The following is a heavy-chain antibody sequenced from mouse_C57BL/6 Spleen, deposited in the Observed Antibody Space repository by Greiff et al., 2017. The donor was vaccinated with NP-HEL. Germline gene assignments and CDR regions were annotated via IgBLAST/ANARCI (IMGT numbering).Heavy chain of an antibody. J-gene: IGHJ3*01. CDR2: IDPETGGT. V-gene: IGHV1-15*01. D-gene: IGHD2-5*01. CDR1: GYTFTDYE. CDR3: TAYYSSYGIAY. Sequence: QVQLQQSGAELVWPGASVTLSCKASGYTFTDYEMHWVKQTPVHGLEWIGAIDPETGGTAYNQKFKGKAILTADKSSSTAYMELRSLTSEDSAVYYCTAYYSSYGIAYWGQGTLVTVAA.